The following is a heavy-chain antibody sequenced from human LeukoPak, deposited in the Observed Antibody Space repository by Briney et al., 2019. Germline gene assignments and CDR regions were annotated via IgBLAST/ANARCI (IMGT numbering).Heavy chain of an antibody. Sequence: KPSETLSLTCTVSRVSISSSNSYWGWIRQPPGKGLEWIGSIYYSGNTYYNASLKSQVSISIDTSKNQFSLRLTSVTAADTAVYYCARQTGSGLFILPGGQGTLVTVSS. CDR3: ARQTGSGLFILP. J-gene: IGHJ4*02. V-gene: IGHV4-39*01. D-gene: IGHD3/OR15-3a*01. CDR1: RVSISSSNSY. CDR2: IYYSGNT.